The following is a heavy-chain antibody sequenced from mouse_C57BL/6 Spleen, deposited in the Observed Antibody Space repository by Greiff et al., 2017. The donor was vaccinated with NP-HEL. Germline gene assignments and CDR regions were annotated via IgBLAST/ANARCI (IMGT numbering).Heavy chain of an antibody. CDR1: GYAFSSSW. CDR2: IYPGDGDT. D-gene: IGHD2-5*01. CDR3: ARWGSNSRFYYAMGY. Sequence: VQLQQSGPELVKPGASVKISCKASGYAFSSSWMNWVKQRPGKGLEWIGRIYPGDGDTNYNGKFKGKATLTADKSSSTAYMQLSSLTSEDSAVYFCARWGSNSRFYYAMGYWGQGTSVTVAS. J-gene: IGHJ4*01. V-gene: IGHV1-82*01.